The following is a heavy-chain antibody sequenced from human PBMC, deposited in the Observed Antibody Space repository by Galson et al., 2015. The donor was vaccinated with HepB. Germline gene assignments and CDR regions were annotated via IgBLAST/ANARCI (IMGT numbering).Heavy chain of an antibody. Sequence: SLRLSCAASGFTFSTYWMSWVRQAPGKGPEWVSAIGTAGDTYYPGSVKGRFTISRENAKNSLYLQMNSLRAGDTAVYYCATTRALGYFDLWGRGTLVTVSS. J-gene: IGHJ2*01. CDR3: ATTRALGYFDL. V-gene: IGHV3-13*01. CDR2: IGTAGDT. CDR1: GFTFSTYW.